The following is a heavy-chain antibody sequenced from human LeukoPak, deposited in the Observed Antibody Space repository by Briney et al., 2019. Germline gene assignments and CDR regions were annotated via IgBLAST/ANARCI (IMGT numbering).Heavy chain of an antibody. J-gene: IGHJ3*02. Sequence: AGGSLRLSCAASGFTFSSYWMNWVRRAPGKGLEWVANIKQDGSETYYVDSVKGRFTISRDNAKNSLYLQMNSLRAEDTAVYYCARDGWAFDIWGQGTMVTVSS. D-gene: IGHD2-2*03. CDR1: GFTFSSYW. V-gene: IGHV3-7*01. CDR2: IKQDGSET. CDR3: ARDGWAFDI.